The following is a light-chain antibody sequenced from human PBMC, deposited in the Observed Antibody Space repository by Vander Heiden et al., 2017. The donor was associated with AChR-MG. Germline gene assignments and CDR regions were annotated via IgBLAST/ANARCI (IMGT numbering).Light chain of an antibody. Sequence: DVVLTQSPLSLSVTVGQPASMSCTSSRSPVSSDGNTYLNWFHQRPGQSPRRLIYKVSNRDFGVPDRFSGSGSGTDFTLKISRVEAEDVGVYYCMEDRDWPWTFGQGTKVEIK. CDR2: KVS. V-gene: IGKV2-30*01. CDR3: MEDRDWPWT. J-gene: IGKJ1*01. CDR1: RSPVSSDGNTY.